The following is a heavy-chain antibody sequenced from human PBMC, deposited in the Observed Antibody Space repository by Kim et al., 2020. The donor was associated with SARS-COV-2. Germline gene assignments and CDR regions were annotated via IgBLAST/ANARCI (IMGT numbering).Heavy chain of an antibody. CDR1: GGTFSSYA. J-gene: IGHJ6*02. Sequence: SVKVSCKASGGTFSSYAISWVRQAPGQGLEWMGRIIPILGIANYAQKFQGRVTITADKSTSTAYMELSSLRSEDTAVYYCARPSDIVATILPGNPGYGMDVWGQGTTVTVSS. CDR3: ARPSDIVATILPGNPGYGMDV. CDR2: IIPILGIA. D-gene: IGHD5-12*01. V-gene: IGHV1-69*04.